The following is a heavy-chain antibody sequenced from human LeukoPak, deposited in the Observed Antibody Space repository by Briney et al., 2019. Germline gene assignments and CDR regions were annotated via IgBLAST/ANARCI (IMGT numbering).Heavy chain of an antibody. Sequence: SETLSLTCTVSGGSISSYYWSWIRQPAGKGLEWIGRIYTSGSTNYNPSLKSRVTVSVDTSKNQSSLKLSSVTAADTAVYYCARVSLVRGAPDYYFDYWGQGTLVTVSS. CDR2: IYTSGST. V-gene: IGHV4-4*07. D-gene: IGHD3-10*01. CDR1: GGSISSYY. J-gene: IGHJ4*02. CDR3: ARVSLVRGAPDYYFDY.